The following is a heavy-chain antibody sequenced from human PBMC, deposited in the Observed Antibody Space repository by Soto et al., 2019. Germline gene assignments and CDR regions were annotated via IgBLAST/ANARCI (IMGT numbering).Heavy chain of an antibody. V-gene: IGHV1-69*13. D-gene: IGHD3-22*01. CDR3: ARGSSYDSSGSWLRDYYYYYGMDV. Sequence: ASVKVSCKASGGTFSSYAISWVRQAPGQGLEWMGGIIPIFGTANYAQKFQGRVTITADESTSTAYMELSSLRSEDTAVYYCARGSSYDSSGSWLRDYYYYYGMDVWGQGTTVTVSS. J-gene: IGHJ6*02. CDR1: GGTFSSYA. CDR2: IIPIFGTA.